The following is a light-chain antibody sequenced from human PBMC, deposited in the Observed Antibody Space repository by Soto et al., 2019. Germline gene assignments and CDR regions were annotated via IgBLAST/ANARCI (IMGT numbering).Light chain of an antibody. CDR3: SSYSSSRDVF. V-gene: IGLV2-14*01. CDR1: SSDVGGYKY. CDR2: EVS. J-gene: IGLJ2*01. Sequence: QSALTQPASVSGSPGQSITISCTGTSSDVGGYKYVSWYQQHPGKAPKLMIYEVSNRPSGVSNRFSGPKSGNTASLTISGLQAEDEADYYCSSYSSSRDVFFGGGTKLTVL.